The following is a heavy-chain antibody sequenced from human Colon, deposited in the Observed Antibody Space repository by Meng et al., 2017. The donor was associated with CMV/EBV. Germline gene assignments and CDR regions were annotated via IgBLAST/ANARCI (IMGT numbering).Heavy chain of an antibody. V-gene: IGHV1-2*02. CDR3: VRSSGWSLFDY. Sequence: VQRMQSGAGGKEPGASVRVSCKTSGYTFSDYYMHWVRQAPGQGLEWMGWIRSDGSATNYAQKFRGRVTMTRDASVSTAYMELSGLTSDDTAVYFCVRSSGWSLFDYWGPGALVTVSS. CDR1: GYTFSDYY. CDR2: IRSDGSAT. J-gene: IGHJ4*02. D-gene: IGHD6-19*01.